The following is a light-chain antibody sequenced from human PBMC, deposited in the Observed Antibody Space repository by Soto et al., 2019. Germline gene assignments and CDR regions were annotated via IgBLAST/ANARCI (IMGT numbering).Light chain of an antibody. V-gene: IGKV3-20*01. Sequence: EIVLTQSPGTLSLSRGERATLSCRASQSVSSNFLAWYQQKPGQAPRLLIYGASSRATGIPARFSGSGSGTDFTLTISRLEPEDFAVYYCQQYDSSPVTFGQGTKVEIK. CDR3: QQYDSSPVT. CDR2: GAS. J-gene: IGKJ1*01. CDR1: QSVSSNF.